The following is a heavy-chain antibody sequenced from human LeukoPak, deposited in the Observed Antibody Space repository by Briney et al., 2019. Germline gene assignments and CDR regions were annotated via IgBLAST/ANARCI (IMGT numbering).Heavy chain of an antibody. Sequence: SETLSLTCTVSGDSISTSNSYWGWIRQPPGEGLEWIGSIYYTGGTYYNTSLKSRVTISVDTSKNQFSLKLSSVTAADTAVYYCASYSSGWYTLPYYMDVWGKGTTVTVSS. CDR3: ASYSSGWYTLPYYMDV. J-gene: IGHJ6*03. V-gene: IGHV4-39*01. D-gene: IGHD6-19*01. CDR2: IYYTGGT. CDR1: GDSISTSNSY.